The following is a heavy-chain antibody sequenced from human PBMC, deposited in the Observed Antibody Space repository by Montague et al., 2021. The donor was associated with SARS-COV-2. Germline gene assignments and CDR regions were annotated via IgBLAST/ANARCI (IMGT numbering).Heavy chain of an antibody. V-gene: IGHV4-4*07. CDR1: GGSISGYF. J-gene: IGHJ5*01. CDR2: IFVGAST. Sequence: SETLSLTCTVSGGSISGYFWSWVRQPAGKRLEWIGRIFVGASTDYNPSLRGRFSLSGDKSKNQFSLKVTSVTAADTAIYYCARGLAPEGRWFDSWGHGMLVTVSS. D-gene: IGHD3-16*01. CDR3: ARGLAPEGRWFDS.